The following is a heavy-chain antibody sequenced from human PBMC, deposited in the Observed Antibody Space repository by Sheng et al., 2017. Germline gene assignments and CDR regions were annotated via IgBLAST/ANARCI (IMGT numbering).Heavy chain of an antibody. D-gene: IGHD4-17*01. J-gene: IGHJ4*02. CDR1: GGSLTDYS. V-gene: IGHV4-34*01. CDR3: ARDVYGDLRDYFDS. Sequence: QVQLQQWGAGLLKAFGDPCPLTCVVSGGSLTDYSWSWIRQPPGKGLEWIGEINESGTASYNPSLKSRVTISVXTSKNQFSLKVKSVTAADTAVYFCARDVYGDLRDYFDSWGQGTLVTVSS. CDR2: INESGTA.